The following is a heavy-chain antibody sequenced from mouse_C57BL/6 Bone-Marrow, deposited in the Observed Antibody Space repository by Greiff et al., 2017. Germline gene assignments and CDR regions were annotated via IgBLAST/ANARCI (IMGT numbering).Heavy chain of an antibody. CDR1: GFTFSSYG. CDR3: ASPAMAY. V-gene: IGHV5-6*01. Sequence: EVKLVESGGDLVKPGGSLKLSCAASGFTFSSYGMSWVRQTPDKRLEWVATISSGGSYTYYPDSVKGRFTISRDNAKNTLYLQMSSLKSEDTAMYYCASPAMAYWGQGTLVTVSA. J-gene: IGHJ3*01. CDR2: ISSGGSYT.